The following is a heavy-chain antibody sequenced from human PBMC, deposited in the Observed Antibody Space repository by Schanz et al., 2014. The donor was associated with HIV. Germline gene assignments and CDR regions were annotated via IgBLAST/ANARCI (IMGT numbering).Heavy chain of an antibody. V-gene: IGHV4-39*07. CDR3: ARDGGRRGGQRQRVAY. CDR1: GDSISNTTHY. D-gene: IGHD3-16*01. J-gene: IGHJ4*02. Sequence: QLQLQESGPGLVKPSETLSLTCSVSGDSISNTTHYWGWIRQPPGKGLEWIGEINHSGSTNYNPSLTRRVARSIDTSKNQFSRKLSAVTAADTAFYYGARDGGRRGGQRQRVAYWGQGTLVIVSA. CDR2: INHSGST.